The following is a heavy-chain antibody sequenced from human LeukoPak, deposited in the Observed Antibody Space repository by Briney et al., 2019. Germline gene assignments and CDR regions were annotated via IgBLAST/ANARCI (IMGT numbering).Heavy chain of an antibody. D-gene: IGHD3-10*01. CDR3: ARGNFYSSSGSSPLDS. CDR1: GFTFSNYW. V-gene: IGHV3-74*01. CDR2: INSDGINT. J-gene: IGHJ4*02. Sequence: QSGGSLRLSCAASGFTFSNYWMHWVRQAPGKGLVWVSRINSDGINTSYADSVKGRFTISRDNAKNTVSLQMNSLGAEDSAVYYCARGNFYSSSGSSPLDSWGQGTLVTVSS.